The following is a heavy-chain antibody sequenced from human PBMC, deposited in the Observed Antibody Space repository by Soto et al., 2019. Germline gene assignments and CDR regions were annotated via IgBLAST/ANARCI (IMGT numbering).Heavy chain of an antibody. J-gene: IGHJ4*02. CDR3: AKDLFITMIVVVITPSFDY. CDR1: GFTFSSYG. V-gene: IGHV3-30*18. Sequence: PGGSLSLSCAASGFTFSSYGVHWVRPAPGKGLEWVAVISYDGSNKYYADSVKGRFTISRDNSKNTLYLQMNSLRAEDTAVYYCAKDLFITMIVVVITPSFDYWGQGTLVTVSS. D-gene: IGHD3-22*01. CDR2: ISYDGSNK.